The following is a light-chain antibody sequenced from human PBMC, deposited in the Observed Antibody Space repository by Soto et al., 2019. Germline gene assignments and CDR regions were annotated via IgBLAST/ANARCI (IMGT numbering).Light chain of an antibody. Sequence: DSQLTQSPSTLSPSLGNRLTITPPPTQGGSSWLAWYQQMPGKAPKLLIYDASSLESGVPSRFSGSGSGTEFTLTISSLQPDDFATYYCQQYNSYSPSTTFGQGTKVDIK. J-gene: IGKJ1*01. CDR3: QQYNSYSPSTT. CDR1: QGGSSW. CDR2: DAS. V-gene: IGKV1-5*01.